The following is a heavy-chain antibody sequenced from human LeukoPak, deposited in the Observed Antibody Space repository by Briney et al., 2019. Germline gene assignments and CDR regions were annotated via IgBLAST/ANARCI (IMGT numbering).Heavy chain of an antibody. J-gene: IGHJ4*02. CDR2: IYYSGST. CDR1: VGSIRSYY. CDR3: ARGRIGGNY. V-gene: IGHV4-59*01. D-gene: IGHD2-15*01. Sequence: SETLSLTCTVSVGSIRSYYWSWIRQPPGKGLEWIGYIYYSGSTNYNPSLKSRVTISVDTSKNQFSLKLTSVTAADTAVFYCARGRIGGNYWGQGTLVTVSS.